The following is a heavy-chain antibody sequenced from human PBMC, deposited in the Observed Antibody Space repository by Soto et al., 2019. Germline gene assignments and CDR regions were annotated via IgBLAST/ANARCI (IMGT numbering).Heavy chain of an antibody. D-gene: IGHD3-10*01. CDR3: ARGSGNYYHGPVAGGMDV. Sequence: QVQLQESGPGLVKPSQTLSLTCTVSGGSISSGGYYWSWIRQHPGKGLEWIGYIYYSGSTYYNPSLKSRVTISVDTSKNQFSPNLSSVTAADTGVYYCARGSGNYYHGPVAGGMDVWGQGTTVTVSS. J-gene: IGHJ6*02. CDR1: GGSISSGGYY. V-gene: IGHV4-31*03. CDR2: IYYSGST.